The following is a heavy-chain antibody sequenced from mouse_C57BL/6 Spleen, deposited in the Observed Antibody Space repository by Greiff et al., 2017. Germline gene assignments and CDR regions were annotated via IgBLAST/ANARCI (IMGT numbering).Heavy chain of an antibody. Sequence: QVQLQQSGPELVKPGASVKISCKASGYSFTSYYIHWVKQRPGQGLEWIGWIYPGSGNTKYNEKFKGKATLTADTSSSTAYMQLSSLTSEDSAVYYCASQLGPPFAYWGQGTLVTVSA. CDR1: GYSFTSYY. J-gene: IGHJ3*01. D-gene: IGHD4-1*02. CDR2: IYPGSGNT. CDR3: ASQLGPPFAY. V-gene: IGHV1-66*01.